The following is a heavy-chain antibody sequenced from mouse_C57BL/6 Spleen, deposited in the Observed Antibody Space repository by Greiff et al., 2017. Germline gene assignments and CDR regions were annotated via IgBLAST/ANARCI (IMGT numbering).Heavy chain of an antibody. CDR3: ARDGSSSFAY. J-gene: IGHJ3*01. D-gene: IGHD1-1*01. V-gene: IGHV1-52*01. CDR1: GYTFTSYW. CDR2: IDPSDSET. Sequence: VQLKQPGAELVRPGSSVKLSCKASGYTFTSYWMHWVKQRPIQGLEWIGNIDPSDSETHYNQKFKDKATLTVDKSSSTAYMQLSSLTSEDSAVYYCARDGSSSFAYWGQGTLVTVSA.